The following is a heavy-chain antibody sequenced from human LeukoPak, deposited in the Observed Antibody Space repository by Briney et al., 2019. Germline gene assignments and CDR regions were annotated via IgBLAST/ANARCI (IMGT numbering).Heavy chain of an antibody. Sequence: PGGSLRLSCAASGFTLSSYAMSWVRQAPGKGLEWVSTITVSNVYTYYADSVKGRFTISRDNSKNTLYLQMKILRAENTALYYCARESPVAATGRSWFDPWGQGTLVTVSS. J-gene: IGHJ5*02. V-gene: IGHV3-23*01. D-gene: IGHD6-13*01. CDR3: ARESPVAATGRSWFDP. CDR1: GFTLSSYA. CDR2: ITVSNVYT.